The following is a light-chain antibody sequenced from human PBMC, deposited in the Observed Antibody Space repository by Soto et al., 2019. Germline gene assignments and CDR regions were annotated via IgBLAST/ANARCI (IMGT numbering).Light chain of an antibody. CDR3: CSYAGSYTHV. J-gene: IGLJ1*01. Sequence: SALTQPRSVSGSPGQSVTTSCTGTSSDVGGYNYVSWYQQHPGKAPKLIMYDVTKRPSGVPDRFSGSKSGNTASLTISGLQAEDEADYYCCSYAGSYTHVFGTGTKVTVL. CDR1: SSDVGGYNY. V-gene: IGLV2-11*01. CDR2: DVT.